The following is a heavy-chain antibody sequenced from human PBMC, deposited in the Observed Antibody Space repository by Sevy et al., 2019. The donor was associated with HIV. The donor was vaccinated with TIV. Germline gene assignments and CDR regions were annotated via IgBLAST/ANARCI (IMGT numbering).Heavy chain of an antibody. V-gene: IGHV3-7*01. CDR2: IKQDAGQK. D-gene: IGHD1-7*01. Sequence: GGSLRLSCAASGFTFSKYWMGWVRQAPGKGLEWVANIKQDAGQKYYVDSVKGRFTISRDKAKNSLYLQMNSLRAEDTAVYFCARDVGNYYFPSWGQGPLVTVSS. J-gene: IGHJ4*02. CDR3: ARDVGNYYFPS. CDR1: GFTFSKYW.